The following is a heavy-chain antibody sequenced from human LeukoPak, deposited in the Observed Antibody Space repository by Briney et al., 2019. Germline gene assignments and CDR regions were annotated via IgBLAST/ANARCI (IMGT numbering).Heavy chain of an antibody. CDR1: GGSISSGGYS. J-gene: IGHJ4*02. V-gene: IGHV4-30-2*02. CDR2: IYHSGST. D-gene: IGHD5-24*01. CDR3: AGVKDGYNVY. Sequence: SETLSLTCAVSGGSISSGGYSWSWIRQPPGKGLEWIGYIYHSGSTYYNPSLKSRVTISVDRSKNQFSLKLSSVTAADTAVYYCAGVKDGYNVYWGQGTLVTVSS.